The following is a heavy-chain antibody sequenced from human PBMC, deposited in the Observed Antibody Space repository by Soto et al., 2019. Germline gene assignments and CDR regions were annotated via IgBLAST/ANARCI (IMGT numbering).Heavy chain of an antibody. J-gene: IGHJ5*02. D-gene: IGHD3-3*01. V-gene: IGHV4-59*01. CDR1: GGSMSNYY. Sequence: PSETLSLTCSVSGGSMSNYYWSWFRQPPGKRLEWIGYIYYTGSTNYNPSLKSRVTMAIDTSRNQLSLKLTSVTAVDTATYYCARSNYDFWSGYSHLGWFDPWGRGTLVTVSS. CDR3: ARSNYDFWSGYSHLGWFDP. CDR2: IYYTGST.